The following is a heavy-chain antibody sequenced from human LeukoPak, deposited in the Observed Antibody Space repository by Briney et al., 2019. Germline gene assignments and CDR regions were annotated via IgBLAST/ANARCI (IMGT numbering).Heavy chain of an antibody. J-gene: IGHJ5*02. V-gene: IGHV1-46*01. D-gene: IGHD6-13*01. Sequence: ASVKVSCKASGYTFTSYYMHWVRQAPGQGLEWMGIINPSGGSTSYAQKFQGRVTISVDTSKNQFSLKLSSVTAADTAVYYCARGIAAAGIGWFDPWGQGTLVTVSS. CDR1: GYTFTSYY. CDR3: ARGIAAAGIGWFDP. CDR2: INPSGGST.